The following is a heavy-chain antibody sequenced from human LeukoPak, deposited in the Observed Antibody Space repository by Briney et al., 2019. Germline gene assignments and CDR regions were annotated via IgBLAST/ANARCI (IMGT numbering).Heavy chain of an antibody. CDR3: ARDAYWFDP. V-gene: IGHV4-34*01. J-gene: IGHJ5*02. CDR1: GGSFSGYC. CDR2: INHSGST. Sequence: SETLSLTCAVYGGSFSGYCWSWIRQPPGKGLEWIGEINHSGSTNYNPSLRSRVTISVDTSKNQFSLKLSSVTAADTAVYYCARDAYWFDPWGQGTLVTVSS. D-gene: IGHD3-16*01.